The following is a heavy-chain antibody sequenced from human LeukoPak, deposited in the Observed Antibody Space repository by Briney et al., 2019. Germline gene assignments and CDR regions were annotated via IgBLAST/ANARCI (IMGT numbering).Heavy chain of an antibody. Sequence: GGSLRLSCAASGFTFINYGMHWVRQAPGKGLEWVAVISYDGSNTYYADSVKGRFTISRGNSKNTLYLQMNSLRADDTAMFYCAKEREDRVRYRDYGGRGTLLSVSS. D-gene: IGHD5-12*01. CDR1: GFTFINYG. J-gene: IGHJ4*02. CDR2: ISYDGSNT. V-gene: IGHV3-30*18. CDR3: AKEREDRVRYRDY.